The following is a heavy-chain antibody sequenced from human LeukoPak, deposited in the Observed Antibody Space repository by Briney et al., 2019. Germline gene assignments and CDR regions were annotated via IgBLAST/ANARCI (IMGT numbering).Heavy chain of an antibody. D-gene: IGHD6-19*01. CDR2: ISRIGGST. V-gene: IGHV3-23*01. CDR1: GFIFSNYA. Sequence: GGSLRLSCAASGFIFSNYALAWVRQAPGKGLEWVSGISRIGGSTHYADSVKGRFTISRDNSKNILYLQMNSLRAEDTALYYCAKGGIAVAGRIWGQGTMVTVSS. J-gene: IGHJ3*02. CDR3: AKGGIAVAGRI.